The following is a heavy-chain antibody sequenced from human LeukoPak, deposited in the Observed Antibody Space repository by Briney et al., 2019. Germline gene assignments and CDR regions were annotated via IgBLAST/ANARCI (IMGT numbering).Heavy chain of an antibody. CDR3: ARGEGWGDAFDF. CDR1: GYTFTNYA. CDR2: IIPVLGKT. J-gene: IGHJ3*01. D-gene: IGHD6-19*01. Sequence: ASVKVSCKASGYTFTNYAFSWVRRAPGQGLEWMGRIIPVLGKTNYAQKFQDRVTITADTSTSTAYMELSRLRSDDTAVYFCARGEGWGDAFDFWGHGTRVTVSS. V-gene: IGHV1-69*04.